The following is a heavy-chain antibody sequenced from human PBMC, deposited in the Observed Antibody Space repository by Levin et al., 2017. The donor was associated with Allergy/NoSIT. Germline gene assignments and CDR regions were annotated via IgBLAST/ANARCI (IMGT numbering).Heavy chain of an antibody. CDR2: INHSGST. J-gene: IGHJ5*02. CDR1: GGSFSGYY. D-gene: IGHD2-2*01. Sequence: PSETLSLTCAVYGGSFSGYYWSWIRQPPGKGLEWIGEINHSGSTNYNPSLKSRVTISVDTSKNQFSLKLSSVTAADTAVYYCARGGGYCSSTSCLNWFDPWGQGTLVTVSS. CDR3: ARGGGYCSSTSCLNWFDP. V-gene: IGHV4-34*01.